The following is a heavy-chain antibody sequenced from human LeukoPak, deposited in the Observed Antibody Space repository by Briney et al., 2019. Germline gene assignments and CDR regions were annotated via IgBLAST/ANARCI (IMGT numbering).Heavy chain of an antibody. V-gene: IGHV1-18*01. CDR3: ARIEYSSSSPWFDP. J-gene: IGHJ5*02. CDR2: ISAYNGNT. D-gene: IGHD6-6*01. Sequence: GASVKVSCKASGYTFTSYGISWVRQAPGQGLEWMGWISAYNGNTNYAQKLQGRVTMTTDTSTGTAYMELRSLRSDDTAVYYCARIEYSSSSPWFDPWGQGTLVTVSS. CDR1: GYTFTSYG.